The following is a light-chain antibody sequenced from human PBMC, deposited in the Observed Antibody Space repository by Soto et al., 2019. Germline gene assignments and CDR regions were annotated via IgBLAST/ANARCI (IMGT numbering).Light chain of an antibody. CDR3: QQYTDLPRT. J-gene: IGKJ1*01. Sequence: EIVLTQSPGTLSLSPGERATLSCRASQSVRSNSLAWFQQKPGQAPRLLIYGASNRATGIPDRFSGSGSGTDFTLTISRLEPEDFAVYYCQQYTDLPRTFGQGTKGDIK. CDR1: QSVRSNS. CDR2: GAS. V-gene: IGKV3-20*01.